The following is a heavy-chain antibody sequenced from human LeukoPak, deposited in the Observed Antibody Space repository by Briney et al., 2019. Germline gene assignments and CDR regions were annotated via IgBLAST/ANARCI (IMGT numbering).Heavy chain of an antibody. Sequence: PGGSLRLSCAASGFTVSSNYMSWVRQAPGKGLEWDSVIYSGGSTYYADSVKGRFTISRDNSKNTLYLQMNSLRAEDTAVYYCATYSSSNGREFQYWGQGTLVTVSS. CDR2: IYSGGST. D-gene: IGHD2-2*01. CDR1: GFTVSSNY. CDR3: ATYSSSNGREFQY. J-gene: IGHJ1*01. V-gene: IGHV3-53*01.